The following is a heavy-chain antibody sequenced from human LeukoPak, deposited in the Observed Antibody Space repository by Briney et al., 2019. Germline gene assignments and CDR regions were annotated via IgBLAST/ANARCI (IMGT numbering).Heavy chain of an antibody. V-gene: IGHV1-69*02. Sequence: SVKVSCKASGGTFSSYTISWVRQAPGQGLEWMGRIIPILGIANYAQKFQGRVTITADKSTSTAYMELSGLRSEDTAVYYCARTRGIAAAGYFDYWGQGTLVTVSS. CDR1: GGTFSSYT. CDR3: ARTRGIAAAGYFDY. D-gene: IGHD6-13*01. CDR2: IIPILGIA. J-gene: IGHJ4*02.